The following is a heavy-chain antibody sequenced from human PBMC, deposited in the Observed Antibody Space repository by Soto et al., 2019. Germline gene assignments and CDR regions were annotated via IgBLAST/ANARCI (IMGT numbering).Heavy chain of an antibody. CDR3: ARGHVYCSGGSCYSRWFDP. V-gene: IGHV4-31*03. J-gene: IGHJ5*02. D-gene: IGHD2-15*01. Sequence: QVQVQESGPGLVKPSQTLSLTCTVSGGSISSGGYYWSWIRQHPGKGLEWTGYIYYSGSTYYNPSLKSRVTISVDTAKNQFPLKLSSVTAADTAVYYCARGHVYCSGGSCYSRWFDPWGQGTLVTVSS. CDR2: IYYSGST. CDR1: GGSISSGGYY.